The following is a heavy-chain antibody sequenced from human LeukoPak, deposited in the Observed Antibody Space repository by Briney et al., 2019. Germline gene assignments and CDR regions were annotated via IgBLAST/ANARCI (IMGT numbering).Heavy chain of an antibody. CDR3: ARYHYYDSSGYYP. V-gene: IGHV4-34*01. CDR1: GGSFSGYY. J-gene: IGHJ5*02. Sequence: SETLSLTCAVYGGSFSGYYWSWIRQPPGKGLEWIGEINHSGSTNYNPSLKSRVTISVDTSKNQFSLKLSSVTAADTAVYYCARYHYYDSSGYYPWGQGTLSPSPQ. CDR2: INHSGST. D-gene: IGHD3-22*01.